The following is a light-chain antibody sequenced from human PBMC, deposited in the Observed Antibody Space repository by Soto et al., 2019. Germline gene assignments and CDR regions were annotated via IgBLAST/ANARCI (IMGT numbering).Light chain of an antibody. CDR3: LQDFNYPLT. Sequence: DIQMTQSPSTLSASVGDRVTITCRASQSISSWLAWYHQKPGKAPKLLIYAASSLQSGVPSRFSGSGFGTDFTLTISSLQPEDSATYYCLQDFNYPLTFGGGTKVDIK. V-gene: IGKV1-5*01. CDR1: QSISSW. CDR2: AAS. J-gene: IGKJ4*01.